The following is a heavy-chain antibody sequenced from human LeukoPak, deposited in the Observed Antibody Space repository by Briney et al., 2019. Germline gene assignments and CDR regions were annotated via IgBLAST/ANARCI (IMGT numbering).Heavy chain of an antibody. CDR2: IFGGDTT. J-gene: IGHJ4*02. CDR1: GFIVRSNY. D-gene: IGHD1/OR15-1a*01. CDR3: ARVSLAGTEFDY. Sequence: GGSLRLSCVVSGFIVRSNYVSWVRQAPGKGFEWVSIIFGGDTTYYADSVRGRFSLTRDNPKNNLYLQMNNLRAEDTAVYYCARVSLAGTEFDYWGQGTLVTVSS. V-gene: IGHV3-53*01.